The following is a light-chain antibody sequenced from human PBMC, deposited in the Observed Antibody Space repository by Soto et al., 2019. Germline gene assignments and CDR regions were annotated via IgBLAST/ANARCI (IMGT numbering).Light chain of an antibody. CDR1: QSISTY. CDR3: QQSYGTPPT. J-gene: IGKJ2*01. V-gene: IGKV1-39*01. Sequence: DIQMTQSPSSLSASVGDRVTITCQASQSISTYLNWYQQKPGKAPKLLIYATSRLQSGVPSRFSGSGSGTDFTLTISSLQPEDFATYYCQQSYGTPPTFGQGTKLEIK. CDR2: ATS.